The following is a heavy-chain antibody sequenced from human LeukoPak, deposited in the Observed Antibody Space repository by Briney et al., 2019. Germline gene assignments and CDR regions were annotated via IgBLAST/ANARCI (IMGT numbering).Heavy chain of an antibody. V-gene: IGHV3-21*01. CDR2: ISSSSSYI. J-gene: IGHJ4*02. Sequence: GGSLRLSCAASGFTFSSYSMNWVRQAPGKGLEWVSSISSSSSYIYYADSVKGRFTISRDNAKNSLYLQMNGLRAEDTAVYYCARDGGLTGYYRRPRMDYYFDYWAREPWSPSPQ. CDR3: ARDGGLTGYYRRPRMDYYFDY. D-gene: IGHD3-9*01. CDR1: GFTFSSYS.